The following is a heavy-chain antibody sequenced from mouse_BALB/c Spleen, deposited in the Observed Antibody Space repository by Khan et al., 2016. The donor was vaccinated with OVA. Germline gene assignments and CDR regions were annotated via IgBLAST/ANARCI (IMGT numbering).Heavy chain of an antibody. Sequence: EVQLVESGGDLVKPEGSLKLSCAASGFTFSTYGMSWVRQTPDKRLEWVATISSCGSYTYYPDSVQGRFSIPRDNAKNTLYLQMSSLKSEDTAMFYCARLAYYYGSEGFAYWGQGTLVTVSA. V-gene: IGHV5-6*01. CDR3: ARLAYYYGSEGFAY. J-gene: IGHJ3*01. D-gene: IGHD1-1*01. CDR2: ISSCGSYT. CDR1: GFTFSTYG.